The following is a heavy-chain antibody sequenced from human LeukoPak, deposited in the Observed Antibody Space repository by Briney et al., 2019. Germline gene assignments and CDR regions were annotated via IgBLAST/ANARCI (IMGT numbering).Heavy chain of an antibody. J-gene: IGHJ4*02. CDR2: IYYSGST. V-gene: IGHV4-59*01. D-gene: IGHD4-23*01. Sequence: SETLSLTCTVAGCSISSYYWSWIRQPPGKGLEWNGYIYYSGSTNYNPSLKSRVTISVDTSKNQFSLKLSSVTAADTAVYYCAREGYGGTDYWGQGTLVTVSS. CDR3: AREGYGGTDY. CDR1: GCSISSYY.